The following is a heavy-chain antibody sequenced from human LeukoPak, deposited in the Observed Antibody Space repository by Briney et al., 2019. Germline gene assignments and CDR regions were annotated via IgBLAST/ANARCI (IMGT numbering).Heavy chain of an antibody. CDR3: ARSFSASNWLDP. Sequence: ASVKVSCKASGYTFTSYYMHWVRQAPGQGLEWMGIINPSGGSTSYAQKFQGRVTMTRDTSTSTVYMELRSLTSDDTAVYYCARSFSASNWLDPWGQGTLVTVSS. J-gene: IGHJ5*02. V-gene: IGHV1-46*01. CDR1: GYTFTSYY. CDR2: INPSGGST.